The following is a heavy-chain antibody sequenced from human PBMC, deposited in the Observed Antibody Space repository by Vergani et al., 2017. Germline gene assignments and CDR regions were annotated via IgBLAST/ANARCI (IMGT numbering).Heavy chain of an antibody. CDR3: ARGSLLWFGELFSNYYYYGMDV. D-gene: IGHD3-10*01. CDR2: INPNSGGT. CDR1: GYTFTGYY. J-gene: IGHJ6*02. V-gene: IGHV1-2*02. Sequence: QVQLVQSGAEVKKPGASVKVSCKASGYTFTGYYMHWVRQAPGQGLEWMGWINPNSGGTNYAQKFQGRVTMTRDTSISTAYMELSRLRSDDTDVYYCARGSLLWFGELFSNYYYYGMDVWGQGTTVTVSS.